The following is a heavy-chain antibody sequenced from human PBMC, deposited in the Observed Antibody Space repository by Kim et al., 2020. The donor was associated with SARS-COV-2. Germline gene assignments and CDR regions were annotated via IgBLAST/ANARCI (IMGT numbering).Heavy chain of an antibody. CDR3: ARRGGRGVVVAATPFDY. CDR2: IYYSGST. V-gene: IGHV4-39*01. Sequence: SETLSLTCTVSGGSISSSSYYWGWIRQPPGKGLEWIGSIYYSGSTYYNPSLKSRVTISVDTSKNQFSLKLSSVTAADTAVYYCARRGGRGVVVAATPFDYWGQGTLVTVSS. CDR1: GGSISSSSYY. J-gene: IGHJ4*02. D-gene: IGHD2-15*01.